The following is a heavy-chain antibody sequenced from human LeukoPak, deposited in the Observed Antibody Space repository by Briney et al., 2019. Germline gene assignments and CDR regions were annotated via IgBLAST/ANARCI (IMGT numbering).Heavy chain of an antibody. CDR3: ASLYYDILTGYRAYYMDV. Sequence: SVKVSCKASGGTFSSYAISWVRQAPGQGLEWMGRIIPIFGTANYAQKFQGRVTITTDESTSTAYMELSSLRSEDMAVYYCASLYYDILTGYRAYYMDVWGKGTTVTVS. J-gene: IGHJ6*03. CDR1: GGTFSSYA. D-gene: IGHD3-9*01. V-gene: IGHV1-69*05. CDR2: IIPIFGTA.